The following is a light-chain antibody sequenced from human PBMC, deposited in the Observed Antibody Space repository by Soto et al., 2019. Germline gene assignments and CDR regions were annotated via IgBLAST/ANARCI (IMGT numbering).Light chain of an antibody. CDR3: QQYNNWPFT. J-gene: IGKJ3*01. V-gene: IGKV3-15*01. CDR2: GAS. Sequence: EIVMTQSPATLSVSPGERATLSCRASQSVSSNLAWYQQKPGQAPRLLIYGASTRATGIPARFSGSGSGTEFTLTIGSLQCEDFAVYCCQQYNNWPFTVGPGTKVDIK. CDR1: QSVSSN.